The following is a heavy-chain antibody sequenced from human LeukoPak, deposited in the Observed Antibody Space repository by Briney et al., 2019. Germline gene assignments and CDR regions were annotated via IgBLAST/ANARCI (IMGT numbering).Heavy chain of an antibody. J-gene: IGHJ4*02. D-gene: IGHD4-17*01. Sequence: SETLSLTCDVYGGSFSGYYWSWIRQPPGKGLEWIGEINHSGSTNYNPSLKSRVTISVDTSKNQFSLKLSSVTAADTAVYYCASGELPVYGDYDRYFDYWGQGTLVTVSS. CDR1: GGSFSGYY. CDR3: ASGELPVYGDYDRYFDY. V-gene: IGHV4-34*01. CDR2: INHSGST.